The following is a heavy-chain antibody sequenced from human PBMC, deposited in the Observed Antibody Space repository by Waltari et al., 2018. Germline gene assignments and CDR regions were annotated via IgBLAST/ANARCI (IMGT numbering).Heavy chain of an antibody. D-gene: IGHD2-21*02. Sequence: QLQLQESGPGLVKPSETLYLTCTVSGGSISSSSYYWGWIRQPPGTGLAWIGSIYYSGSTYYNPSLKSRVTISVDTSKNQFSLKLSSVTAADTAVYYCARLPFVVVTATPYYYYGMDVWGQGTTVTVSS. CDR3: ARLPFVVVTATPYYYYGMDV. CDR2: IYYSGST. CDR1: GGSISSSSYY. J-gene: IGHJ6*02. V-gene: IGHV4-39*01.